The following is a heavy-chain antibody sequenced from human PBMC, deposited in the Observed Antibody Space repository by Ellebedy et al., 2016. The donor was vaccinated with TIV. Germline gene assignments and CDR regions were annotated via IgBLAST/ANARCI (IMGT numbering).Heavy chain of an antibody. D-gene: IGHD3-16*01. CDR1: GYIFTNYW. CDR3: ARLRAAIPGTQHLGWYFDV. Sequence: GESLKISCHVSGYIFTNYWIGCVRQRPGDGLEWMGITYPGDSDTRYSPSFQGQVTVSADKSIITAYLQWGGLKASDTAIYYCARLRAAIPGTQHLGWYFDVWGRGTLVTVSS. J-gene: IGHJ2*01. CDR2: TYPGDSDT. V-gene: IGHV5-51*01.